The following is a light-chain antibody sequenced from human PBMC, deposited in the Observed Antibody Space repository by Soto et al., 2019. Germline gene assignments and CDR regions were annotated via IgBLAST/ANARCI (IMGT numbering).Light chain of an antibody. CDR2: DAS. J-gene: IGKJ1*01. CDR1: QSISSW. CDR3: QQYNRYWT. Sequence: DIQMTQSPSTLSASVGDRVTITCRASQSISSWLAWYQQKPGKAPKLLIYDASSLESGVPSRFSGSGSGTEFALSITSLQPGDFATDYCQQYNRYWTFGQGTKVEIK. V-gene: IGKV1-5*01.